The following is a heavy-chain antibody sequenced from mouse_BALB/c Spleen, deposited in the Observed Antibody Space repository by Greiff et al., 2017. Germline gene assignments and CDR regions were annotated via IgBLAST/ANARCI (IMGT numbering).Heavy chain of an antibody. V-gene: IGHV1-31*01. CDR2: INPYNGAT. Sequence: VQLKESGPELVKPGASVKISCKASGYSFTGYYMHWVKQSHVKSLEWIGRINPYNGATSYNQNFKDKASLTVDKSSSTAYMELHSLTSEDSAVYYCAYDWAMDYWGQGTSVTVSS. D-gene: IGHD2-4*01. CDR1: GYSFTGYY. CDR3: AYDWAMDY. J-gene: IGHJ4*01.